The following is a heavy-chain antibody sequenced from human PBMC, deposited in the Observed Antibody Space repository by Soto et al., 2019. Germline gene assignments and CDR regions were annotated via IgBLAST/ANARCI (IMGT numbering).Heavy chain of an antibody. Sequence: ASVKVYCKTSGYSFTKYGLHWVRQAPGQRLEWMGWINPCNGDTKYSQKFQGRVTITRDTSATTAYMELSSLRSEDSAVFYCARTDCSSTSCYNYYYYGMDVWGQGTTVTVSS. V-gene: IGHV1-3*01. D-gene: IGHD2-2*01. CDR1: GYSFTKYG. CDR3: ARTDCSSTSCYNYYYYGMDV. CDR2: INPCNGDT. J-gene: IGHJ6*02.